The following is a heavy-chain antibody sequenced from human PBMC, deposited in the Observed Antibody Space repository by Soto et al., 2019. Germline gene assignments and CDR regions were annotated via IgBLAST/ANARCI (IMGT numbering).Heavy chain of an antibody. CDR3: ARGAVTGNSLFEY. CDR1: VFTLTTYS. V-gene: IGHV3-48*02. Sequence: PGGSLRLSCAFSVFTLTTYSMNCVRHAPGKGLEWISFINKNGFTIYYADSVKGRFTISRDYAKNSLYLQMDSLRHEDTAVYYCARGAVTGNSLFEYWGLGTLVNVSS. CDR2: INKNGFTI. J-gene: IGHJ4*02. D-gene: IGHD6-19*01.